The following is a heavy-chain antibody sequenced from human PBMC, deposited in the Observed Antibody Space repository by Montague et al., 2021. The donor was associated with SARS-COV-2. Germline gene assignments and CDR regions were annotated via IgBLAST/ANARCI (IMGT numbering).Heavy chain of an antibody. V-gene: IGHV4-59*01. J-gene: IGHJ4*02. D-gene: IGHD3-10*01. CDR3: AREGWSGSYYNGPFDY. CDR2: IYYSGST. CDR1: GGSISSYY. Sequence: SETLSLTCTVSGGSISSYYWSWIRQPPGKGLEWIGYIYYSGSTNYNPSLTSRVTISVDTSKNQFSLKLSSVTAADTAVYYCAREGWSGSYYNGPFDYWGQGTLVTVSS.